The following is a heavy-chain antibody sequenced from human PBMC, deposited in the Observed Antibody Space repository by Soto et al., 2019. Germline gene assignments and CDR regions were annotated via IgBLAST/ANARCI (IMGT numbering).Heavy chain of an antibody. CDR2: IKSKTDGGTT. D-gene: IGHD2-2*01. Sequence: RLSCAASGFTFSNAWMSWVRQAPGKGLEWVGRIKSKTDGGTTDYAAPVKGRFTISRDDSKNTLYLQMNSLKTEDTAVYYCTTDALLGYCSSTSCRGMDVWGQGTTVTVS. CDR3: TTDALLGYCSSTSCRGMDV. J-gene: IGHJ6*02. CDR1: GFTFSNAW. V-gene: IGHV3-15*01.